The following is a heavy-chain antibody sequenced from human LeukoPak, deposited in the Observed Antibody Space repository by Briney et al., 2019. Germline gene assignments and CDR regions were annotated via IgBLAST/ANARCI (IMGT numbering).Heavy chain of an antibody. J-gene: IGHJ1*01. CDR1: GLTVNSKY. CDR3: TGDVYQH. V-gene: IGHV3-53*01. D-gene: IGHD1-14*01. CDR2: IYSGGST. Sequence: GGTLRLSCAASGLTVNSKYMSWVRQAPGKGLEWVSIIYSGGSTNYADSVKGRFTISRDNSKNTVYLQMNSLRAEDTAVYYCTGDVYQHWGQGTLVTVSS.